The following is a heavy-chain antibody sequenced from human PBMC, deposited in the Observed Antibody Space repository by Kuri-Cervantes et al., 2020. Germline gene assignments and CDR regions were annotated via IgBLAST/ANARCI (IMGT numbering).Heavy chain of an antibody. Sequence: AVKVSCKASGYTFTYRYLHWVRQAPAQALEWMGWITPFNGNTNYAQKFQDRVTMTRNTSISTASMELSSRRSEDTAVYYCARGDDVVVPAPFDPWGQGTLVPSPQ. D-gene: IGHD2-2*01. CDR2: ITPFNGNT. CDR3: ARGDDVVVPAPFDP. V-gene: IGHV1-45*02. CDR1: GYTFTYRY. J-gene: IGHJ5*02.